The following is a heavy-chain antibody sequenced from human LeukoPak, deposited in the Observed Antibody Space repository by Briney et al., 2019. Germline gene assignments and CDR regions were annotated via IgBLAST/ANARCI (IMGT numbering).Heavy chain of an antibody. Sequence: GGSLRLSCAASGFAFSSYAMHWVRQAPGKGLEYVSTISNNGGNTYYANSVKGRFTISRDNSKNTLYLQMGSLRAEDMAVYYCARGLPEVTIFGVVHIEYFDYWGQGTLVTVSS. J-gene: IGHJ4*02. CDR2: ISNNGGNT. D-gene: IGHD3-3*01. V-gene: IGHV3-64*01. CDR3: ARGLPEVTIFGVVHIEYFDY. CDR1: GFAFSSYA.